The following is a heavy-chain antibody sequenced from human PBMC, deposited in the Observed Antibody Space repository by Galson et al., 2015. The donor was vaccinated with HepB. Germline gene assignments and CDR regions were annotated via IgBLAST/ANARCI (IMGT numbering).Heavy chain of an antibody. Sequence: SLRLSCAASGFTVSSNYMSWVRQAPGKGLEWASVIYSGGSTYYADSVKGRFTISRDNSKNTLYLQMNSLRAEDTAVYYCARDVGSGWYYYYGMDVWGQGTTVTVSS. D-gene: IGHD6-19*01. CDR1: GFTVSSNY. CDR3: ARDVGSGWYYYYGMDV. J-gene: IGHJ6*02. CDR2: IYSGGST. V-gene: IGHV3-66*02.